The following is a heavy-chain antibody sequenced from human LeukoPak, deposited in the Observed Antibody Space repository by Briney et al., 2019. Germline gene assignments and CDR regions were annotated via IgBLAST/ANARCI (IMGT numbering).Heavy chain of an antibody. CDR1: GGSISSYY. J-gene: IGHJ6*03. CDR3: ARDVGAAGTRYYYYYMDV. V-gene: IGHV4-59*01. Sequence: SETLSLTCTVSGGSISSYYWSWIRQPPGKGLEWIGYIYYSGSTNYNPSLKSRVTISVDTSKNQFSLKLSSVTAADTAVYYCARDVGAAGTRYYYYYMDVWGKGTTVTISS. D-gene: IGHD6-13*01. CDR2: IYYSGST.